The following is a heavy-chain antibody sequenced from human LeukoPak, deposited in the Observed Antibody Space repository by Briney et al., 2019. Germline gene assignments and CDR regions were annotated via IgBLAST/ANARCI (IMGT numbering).Heavy chain of an antibody. D-gene: IGHD2-15*01. CDR1: GFTFSSYW. V-gene: IGHV3-7*04. J-gene: IGHJ4*02. CDR3: AGDGIDY. CDR2: IKQGGSEK. Sequence: PGGSLRLSCAASGFTFSSYWMSWVRQAPGKGLEWVANIKQGGSEKYYVDSVKGRFSISRDDAKSSVYLQMNSLRAEDTAVYYCAGDGIDYWGQGTLVTVSS.